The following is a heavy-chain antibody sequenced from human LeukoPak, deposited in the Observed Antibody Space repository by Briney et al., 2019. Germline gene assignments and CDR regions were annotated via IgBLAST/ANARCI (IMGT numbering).Heavy chain of an antibody. V-gene: IGHV4-31*03. CDR1: GGSISSGGYY. CDR2: IYYSGST. J-gene: IGHJ4*02. CDR3: ASTYYHDSSGQYYFDY. D-gene: IGHD3-22*01. Sequence: PSETLSLTCTVSGGSISSGGYYWSWIRQHPGKGLEWIAYIYYSGSTYYNPSLKSRVTISVDTSKNQFSLKLSSVTAADTAVYYCASTYYHDSSGQYYFDYWGQGTLVTVSS.